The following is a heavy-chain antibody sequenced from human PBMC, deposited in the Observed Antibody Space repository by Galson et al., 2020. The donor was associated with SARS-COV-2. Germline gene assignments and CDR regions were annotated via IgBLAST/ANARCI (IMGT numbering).Heavy chain of an antibody. CDR3: TRHDRWQPPDF. V-gene: IGHV1-69*13. J-gene: IGHJ4*02. CDR1: GDTFNSFA. Sequence: SVKVSCKASGDTFNSFAISWVRQAPGQGLEWMGGVIPIFGTTNYAQKFQGRVTITADESTSTAYMELSSLTSEDSAVYYCTRHDRWQPPDFWGQGTPVTVSS. CDR2: VIPIFGTT. D-gene: IGHD2-15*01.